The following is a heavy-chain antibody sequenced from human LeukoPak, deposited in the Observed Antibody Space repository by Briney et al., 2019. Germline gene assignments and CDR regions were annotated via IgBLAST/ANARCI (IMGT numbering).Heavy chain of an antibody. CDR3: AKDWYNSLNYFDY. D-gene: IGHD1-1*01. V-gene: IGHV3-23*01. CDR1: GFTFSSYG. J-gene: IGHJ4*02. Sequence: GGSLRLSCAASGFTFSSYGLHWVRQAPGQGLEWVSAISATASNTYYADSVKGRFTISRDNSKSTLYLQMNSLRVDDTAVYYCAKDWYNSLNYFDYWGQGSLVTVSS. CDR2: ISATASNT.